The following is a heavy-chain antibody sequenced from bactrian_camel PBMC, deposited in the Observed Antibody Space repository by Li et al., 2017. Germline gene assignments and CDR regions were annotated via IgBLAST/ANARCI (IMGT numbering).Heavy chain of an antibody. CDR2: VDGHGRS. J-gene: IGHJ6*01. V-gene: IGHV3S44*01. CDR3: AAVLPVHGLTTPSMCTLREATFFAY. Sequence: VQLVESGGGSVQAGQSPRLSCAVSGYTNSYYCMGWVRQAPGKEREAVASVDGHGRSRVAFSLEGRYTISRDNAKNTVYLQMNDLEVGDSARYICAAVLPVHGLTTPSMCTLREATFFAYWGQGTQVTVS. D-gene: IGHD1*01. CDR1: GYTNSYYC.